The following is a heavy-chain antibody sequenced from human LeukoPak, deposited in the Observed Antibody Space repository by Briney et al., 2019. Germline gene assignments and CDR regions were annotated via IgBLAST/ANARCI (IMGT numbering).Heavy chain of an antibody. CDR3: VRDGGAPGLHFDL. CDR2: INQNGVEK. CDR1: GFIFSDYW. V-gene: IGHV3-7*01. Sequence: GGSLRLSCAVSGFIFSDYWMNWVRQAPGKGLEWVASINQNGVEKSYVDSVKGRFTISRDNLHNSLYLQMSSLRAEDTAVYYCVRDGGAPGLHFDLWGQGTTVTVSS. D-gene: IGHD6-13*01. J-gene: IGHJ4*01.